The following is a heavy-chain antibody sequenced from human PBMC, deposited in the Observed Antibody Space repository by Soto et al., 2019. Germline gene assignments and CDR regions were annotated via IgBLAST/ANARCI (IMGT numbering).Heavy chain of an antibody. Sequence: GGSLSLSCAASGFSFRSHTMHWVRQAPGKGLEWLSLMSHNGVITFYAESVKGRFTISRDNSKNTLFLQMNSLTPEDTGLYYCASTQFLTIVARVNFWGLGTPVTVSS. CDR3: ASTQFLTIVARVNF. D-gene: IGHD3-3*01. J-gene: IGHJ4*02. V-gene: IGHV3-30-3*01. CDR1: GFSFRSHT. CDR2: MSHNGVIT.